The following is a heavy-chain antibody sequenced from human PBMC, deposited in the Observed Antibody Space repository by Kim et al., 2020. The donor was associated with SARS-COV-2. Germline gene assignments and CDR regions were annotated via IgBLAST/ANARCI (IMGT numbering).Heavy chain of an antibody. CDR3: AKAYRSGWHYFDY. D-gene: IGHD6-19*01. CDR1: GFTFSSYA. Sequence: GGSLRLSCAASGFTFSSYAMTWVRQAPGKGLEWVSVIYPGGSSTNYADSVKGRCTISRDDSKNTLYLQMNSLRAEDTAVYYCAKAYRSGWHYFDYWGQGT. V-gene: IGHV3-23*03. J-gene: IGHJ4*02. CDR2: IYPGGSST.